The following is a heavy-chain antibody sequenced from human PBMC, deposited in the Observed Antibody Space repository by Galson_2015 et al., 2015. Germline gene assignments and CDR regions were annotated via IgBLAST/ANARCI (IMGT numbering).Heavy chain of an antibody. CDR2: ISGSGGST. Sequence: LRLSCAVSGFTVSSSYAMSWVRQAPGKGLERVSAISGSGGSTYYADSVKGRFTISRDNSKNTLYLQMNSLRAEDTAVYYCAKSLAVVVADSFDCWGQGTLVTVSS. V-gene: IGHV3-23*01. J-gene: IGHJ4*02. CDR3: AKSLAVVVADSFDC. D-gene: IGHD2-15*01. CDR1: GFTVSSSYA.